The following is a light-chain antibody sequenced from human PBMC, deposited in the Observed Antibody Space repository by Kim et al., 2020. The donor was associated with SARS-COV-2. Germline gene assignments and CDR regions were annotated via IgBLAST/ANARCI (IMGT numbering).Light chain of an antibody. Sequence: RVPISCTGGSSNIGAGYDVQWSQQLPGPAPKLLIYGNSNRPSGVPDRFSGSKSGTSASLAITGLQAEDEADYYCQSYDSSLSGSVFGGGTQLTVL. J-gene: IGLJ2*01. CDR3: QSYDSSLSGSV. CDR2: GNS. CDR1: SSNIGAGYD. V-gene: IGLV1-40*01.